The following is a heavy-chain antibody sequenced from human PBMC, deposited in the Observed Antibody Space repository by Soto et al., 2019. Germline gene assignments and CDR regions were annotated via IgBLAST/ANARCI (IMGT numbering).Heavy chain of an antibody. D-gene: IGHD3-3*01. CDR3: AKDRITIFGVVTEY. Sequence: QVQLVESGGGVVQPGRSLRLSCAASGFTFSSYGMHWVRQAPGKGLEWVAVISYDGSNKYYADSVKGRFTISRDNSKNTLYLQMNSLRAEDTAVYYCAKDRITIFGVVTEYWGQGTLVTVSS. CDR1: GFTFSSYG. J-gene: IGHJ4*02. CDR2: ISYDGSNK. V-gene: IGHV3-30*18.